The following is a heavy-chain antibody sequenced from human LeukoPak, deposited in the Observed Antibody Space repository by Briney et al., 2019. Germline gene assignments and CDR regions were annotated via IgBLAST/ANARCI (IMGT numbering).Heavy chain of an antibody. CDR3: ALPYSSGWREYYFDY. Sequence: ASVKVSCKASGYTFTGYYMHWVRQAPGQGLEWMGWINPNSGGTNYAQKFQGRVTMTRDTSISTAYMELSRLRSDDTAVYCCALPYSSGWREYYFDYWGQGTLVTVSS. J-gene: IGHJ4*02. V-gene: IGHV1-2*02. CDR2: INPNSGGT. D-gene: IGHD6-19*01. CDR1: GYTFTGYY.